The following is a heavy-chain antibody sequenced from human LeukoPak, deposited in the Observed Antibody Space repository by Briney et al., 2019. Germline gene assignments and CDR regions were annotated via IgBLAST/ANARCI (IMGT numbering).Heavy chain of an antibody. J-gene: IGHJ6*02. CDR2: IDPSDSYT. CDR1: GSSFTSYW. Sequence: GESLRISCKGPGSSFTSYWINLVRQMPGKGLEWMGRIDPSDSYTNYSPSFQGHVTISADKSISTAYLQWSGLKASETAMYYCARIGCSRSWLLFGKLISGGRAVWGQGTTVTVSS. D-gene: IGHD6-13*01. CDR3: ARIGCSRSWLLFGKLISGGRAV. V-gene: IGHV5-10-1*01.